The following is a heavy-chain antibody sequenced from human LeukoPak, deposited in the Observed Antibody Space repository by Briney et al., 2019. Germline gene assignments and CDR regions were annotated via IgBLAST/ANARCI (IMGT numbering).Heavy chain of an antibody. CDR2: INHSGST. CDR3: ARGPHDYVWGSHRYGSFDY. Sequence: PSETLSLTCAVYGGSFSGYYWSWIRQPPGKGLEWMGEINHSGSTNYNPSLKSRVTISVDTSKNQFSLKLSSVTAADTAVYYCARGPHDYVWGSHRYGSFDYWGQGTLVTVSS. CDR1: GGSFSGYY. J-gene: IGHJ4*02. V-gene: IGHV4-34*01. D-gene: IGHD3-16*02.